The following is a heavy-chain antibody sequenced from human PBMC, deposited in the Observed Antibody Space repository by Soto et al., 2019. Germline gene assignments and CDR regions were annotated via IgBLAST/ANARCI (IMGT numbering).Heavy chain of an antibody. CDR3: ARGRGYCSSTSCYIRGYYGMDV. D-gene: IGHD2-2*02. CDR2: INHSGST. Sequence: PSETLSLTCAVHGGSFSGYYWSWIRQPPGKGLEWIGEINHSGSTNYNPSLKSRVTISVDTSKNQFSLKLSSVTAADTAVYYCARGRGYCSSTSCYIRGYYGMDVWGQGTTVTASS. CDR1: GGSFSGYY. J-gene: IGHJ6*02. V-gene: IGHV4-34*01.